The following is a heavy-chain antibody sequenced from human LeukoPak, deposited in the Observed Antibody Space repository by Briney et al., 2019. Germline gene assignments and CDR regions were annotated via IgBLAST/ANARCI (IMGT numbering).Heavy chain of an antibody. Sequence: ASVKVSCKASGYTFTSYGISWVRQAPGQGLEWMGWISAYNGNTNYAQKLQGRVTMTTDTSTSTAYMELRSLRSDDTAVYYCARDEGIMITFGGVIVLDYWGQGTLVTVSS. J-gene: IGHJ4*02. V-gene: IGHV1-18*01. CDR3: ARDEGIMITFGGVIVLDY. D-gene: IGHD3-16*02. CDR2: ISAYNGNT. CDR1: GYTFTSYG.